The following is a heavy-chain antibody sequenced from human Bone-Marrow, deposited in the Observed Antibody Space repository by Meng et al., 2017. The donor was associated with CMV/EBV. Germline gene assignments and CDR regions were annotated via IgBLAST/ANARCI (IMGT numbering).Heavy chain of an antibody. Sequence: FSLSTSGVGVGWIRQPPGKALEWLALIYWDDDKRYSPSLKTRVTITKDTSKNQVVLTMTNMDPVDTATYYCARRRGGPDWNEACFDHWGQGTLVTVSS. CDR2: IYWDDDK. D-gene: IGHD1-1*01. J-gene: IGHJ5*02. CDR3: ARRRGGPDWNEACFDH. CDR1: FSLSTSGVG. V-gene: IGHV2-5*02.